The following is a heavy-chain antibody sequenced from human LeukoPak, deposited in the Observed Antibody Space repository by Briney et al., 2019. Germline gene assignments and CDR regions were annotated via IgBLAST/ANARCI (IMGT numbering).Heavy chain of an antibody. CDR3: AVVVAAPGYFDY. CDR1: GYTLTELS. J-gene: IGHJ4*02. D-gene: IGHD2-15*01. V-gene: IGHV1-24*01. CDR2: FDPEDGET. Sequence: ASVKVFCKVSGYTLTELSMHWVRQAPGKGLEWMGGFDPEDGETIYAQKFQGRVTMTEDTSTDTAYMELSSLRSEDTAVYYCAVVVAAPGYFDYWGQGTLVTVSS.